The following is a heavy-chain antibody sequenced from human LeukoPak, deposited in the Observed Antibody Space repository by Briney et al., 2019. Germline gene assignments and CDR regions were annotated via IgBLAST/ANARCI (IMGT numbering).Heavy chain of an antibody. V-gene: IGHV3-66*01. CDR2: IYSGGST. CDR1: GFTVSSNY. CDR3: ARDSASDYGMDV. D-gene: IGHD3-10*01. Sequence: AGGSLRLSCAASGFTVSSNYMSWVRQAPGKGLEWVSVIYSGGSTYYADSVKGRFTISRDNSKNTLYLQMNSQRAEDTAVYYCARDSASDYGMDVWGQGTTVTVSS. J-gene: IGHJ6*02.